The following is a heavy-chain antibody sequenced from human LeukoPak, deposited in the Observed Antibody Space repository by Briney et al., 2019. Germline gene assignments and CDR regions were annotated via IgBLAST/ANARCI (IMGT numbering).Heavy chain of an antibody. CDR2: ISSGTSTM. V-gene: IGHV3-48*02. CDR1: GFTFSSYS. CDR3: ARDIGVAATGTGDY. D-gene: IGHD6-13*01. J-gene: IGHJ4*02. Sequence: GGSLRLSCAASGFTFSSYSMNWVRQAPGKGLEWVSYISSGTSTMYYADSVKGRFTISRDNAKNSLYLQMNSLRDDDTAVYYCARDIGVAATGTGDYWGQGTLVTVSS.